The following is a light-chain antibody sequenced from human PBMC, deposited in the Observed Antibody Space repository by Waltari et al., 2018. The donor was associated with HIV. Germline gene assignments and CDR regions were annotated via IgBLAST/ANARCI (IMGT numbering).Light chain of an antibody. Sequence: DIVMTQSPDSLAVSLGERATINCKSSQSVLNKSNNKNYLAWYQQKPGQPPKLLIYWASSRDDGVPDRCSGSGAGTDFTLTIRRLEPEDSAVYLCHQYGSSPVTFGTGTKVDIK. CDR3: HQYGSSPVT. CDR2: WAS. CDR1: QSVLNKSNNKNY. V-gene: IGKV4-1*01. J-gene: IGKJ3*01.